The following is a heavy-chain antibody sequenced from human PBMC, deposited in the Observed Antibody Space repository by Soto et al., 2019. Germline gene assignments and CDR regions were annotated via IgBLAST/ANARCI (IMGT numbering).Heavy chain of an antibody. CDR1: GGSISSGGYY. CDR3: ARSPEATVTAFDY. Sequence: QVQLQESGPGLVKPSQTLSLTCTVSGGSISSGGYYWSWIRQHPGKGLEWIGYIYYRGSTYYNPSLKSRVTISVDPSKNQFSLKLSSVTAADTAVYYCARSPEATVTAFDYWGQGTLVTVSS. D-gene: IGHD4-17*01. J-gene: IGHJ4*02. V-gene: IGHV4-31*03. CDR2: IYYRGST.